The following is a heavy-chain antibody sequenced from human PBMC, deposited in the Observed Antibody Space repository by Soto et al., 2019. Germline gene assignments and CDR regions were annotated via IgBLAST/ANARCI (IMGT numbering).Heavy chain of an antibody. J-gene: IGHJ6*02. V-gene: IGHV1-18*04. D-gene: IGHD1-20*01. Sequence: ASVKVSCKASGYTFTSYGISWVRQAPGQGLEWMGWISAYNGNTNYAQKLQGRVTMTTDTSTSTAYMELRSLRSDDTAVYYCARPRPPITGGNYYYGMDVWGQGTTVTVSS. CDR3: ARPRPPITGGNYYYGMDV. CDR1: GYTFTSYG. CDR2: ISAYNGNT.